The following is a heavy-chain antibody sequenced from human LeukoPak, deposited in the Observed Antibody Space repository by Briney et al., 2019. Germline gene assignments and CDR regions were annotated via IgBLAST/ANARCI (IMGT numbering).Heavy chain of an antibody. CDR3: ARPKAAFDI. J-gene: IGHJ3*02. CDR1: GGSISSSSYY. V-gene: IGHV4-39*01. CDR2: IYYSGST. Sequence: PSETLSLTCTVSGGSISSSSYYWGWIRQPPGKGLEWIGSIYYSGSTYYNPSLKSRVTISVDTSKNQFSLKLSSVTAAGTAVYYCARPKAAFDIWGQGTMVTVSS.